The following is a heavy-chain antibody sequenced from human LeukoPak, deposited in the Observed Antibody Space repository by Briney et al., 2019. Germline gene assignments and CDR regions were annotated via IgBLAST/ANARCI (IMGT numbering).Heavy chain of an antibody. Sequence: SQTLSLTCAISGDSVSSKSSAWNWIRQSPSRALEWLGRTYYRSKWKYDYALAVKSRITSSPDTSKNQCSLQPNSVTPEDTAVYYCARNTADLDFWCQGILVTVSS. J-gene: IGHJ4*02. V-gene: IGHV6-1*01. CDR2: TYYRSKWKY. CDR3: ARNTADLDF. D-gene: IGHD2-21*02. CDR1: GDSVSSKSSA.